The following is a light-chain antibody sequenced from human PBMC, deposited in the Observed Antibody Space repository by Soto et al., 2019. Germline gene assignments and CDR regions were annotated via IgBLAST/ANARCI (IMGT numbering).Light chain of an antibody. CDR1: QSVSAY. CDR3: QQYGNSPIT. Sequence: PVERATLSCRTSQSVSAYLGWYQQKPGQAPRLLIYGTSSRATGIPDRFSGCGSGTDFTLTISRLEPEDFAVYYCQQYGNSPITFGQGTRLEIK. J-gene: IGKJ5*01. V-gene: IGKV3-20*01. CDR2: GTS.